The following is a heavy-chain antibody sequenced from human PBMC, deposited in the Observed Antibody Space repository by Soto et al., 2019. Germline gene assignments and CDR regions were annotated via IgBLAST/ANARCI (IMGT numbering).Heavy chain of an antibody. CDR1: GYTFTSYY. CDR3: ARSQLIAAAGTGCWFDP. Sequence: ASVKVSCKASGYTFTSYYMHWVLQAPGQGLEWMGVINPSGGSTSYAQKFQGRVTMTRDTSTSTVYMELSSLRSEDTAVYYCARSQLIAAAGTGCWFDPWGQGTLVTVSS. CDR2: INPSGGST. J-gene: IGHJ5*02. D-gene: IGHD6-13*01. V-gene: IGHV1-46*01.